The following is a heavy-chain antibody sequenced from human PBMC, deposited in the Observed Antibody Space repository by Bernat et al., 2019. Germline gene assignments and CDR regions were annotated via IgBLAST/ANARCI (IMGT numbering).Heavy chain of an antibody. D-gene: IGHD6-13*01. V-gene: IGHV3-23*04. Sequence: EVQLVESGGGLVQPGGSLRLSCAASGFTFSSYAMSWVCQAPGKGLEWVSAISGSGGSTYYADSVKGRFTISRDNSKNTLYLQMNSLRAEDTAVYYCAKDKLYGSSWYGAFDIWGQGTMVTVSS. CDR2: ISGSGGST. CDR1: GFTFSSYA. CDR3: AKDKLYGSSWYGAFDI. J-gene: IGHJ3*02.